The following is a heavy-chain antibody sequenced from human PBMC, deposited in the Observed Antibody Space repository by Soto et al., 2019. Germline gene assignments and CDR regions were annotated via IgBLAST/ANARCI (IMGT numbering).Heavy chain of an antibody. CDR3: ARVRITMVRGVITDDYYYGMDV. CDR1: GGSFSGYY. CDR2: INHSGST. V-gene: IGHV4-34*01. Sequence: PSETLSLTCAVYGGSFSGYYWSWIRQPPGKGLEWIGEINHSGSTNYNPSLKSRVTISVDTSKNQFSLKLSSVTAADTAVYYCARVRITMVRGVITDDYYYGMDVWGQGTTVTVSS. D-gene: IGHD3-10*01. J-gene: IGHJ6*02.